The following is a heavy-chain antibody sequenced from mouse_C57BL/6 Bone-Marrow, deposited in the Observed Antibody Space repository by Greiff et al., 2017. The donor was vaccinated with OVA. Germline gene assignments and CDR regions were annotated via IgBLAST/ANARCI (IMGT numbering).Heavy chain of an antibody. V-gene: IGHV4-1*01. Sequence: PASGIDFSRYWMSWVRRAPGKGLEWIGEINPDSSIINSAPSLQDKFIISRDNAKNTLYRQMSKVRSEDTALYYCASPYDYRAMYYWGQGTSVTVSS. CDR2: INPDSSII. CDR3: ASPYDYRAMYY. D-gene: IGHD2-4*01. CDR1: GIDFSRYW. J-gene: IGHJ4*01.